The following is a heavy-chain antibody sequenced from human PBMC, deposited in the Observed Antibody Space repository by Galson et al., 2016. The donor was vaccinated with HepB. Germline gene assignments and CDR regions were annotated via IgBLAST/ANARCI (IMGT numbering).Heavy chain of an antibody. Sequence: SETLSLTCTVSGGSISSSDYYWGWIRQPPGKGLEWIGNVYYSGSTYYNPSLKSRVTISVDTSKNQFSLKLSSVTAADTAVYYCARGEQSSLYDYWGQGTLVSVSS. CDR3: ARGEQSSLYDY. V-gene: IGHV4-39*01. CDR1: GGSISSSDYY. J-gene: IGHJ4*02. D-gene: IGHD6-13*01. CDR2: VYYSGST.